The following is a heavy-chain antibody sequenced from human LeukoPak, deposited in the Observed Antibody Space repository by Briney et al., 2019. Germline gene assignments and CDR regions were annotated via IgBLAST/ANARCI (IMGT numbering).Heavy chain of an antibody. CDR2: ISSSGSTI. D-gene: IGHD3-3*01. V-gene: IGHV3-48*03. CDR3: ARDPRLEISGMVIDMLDY. CDR1: GFTFSSYE. J-gene: IGHJ4*02. Sequence: PGGSLRLSCAASGFTFSSYEMNWVRQAPGKGLEWVSYISSSGSTIYYAASVKGRFAISRDNARNSLFLQMTSLRAEDSGIYYCARDPRLEISGMVIDMLDYWGQGTLVTVSS.